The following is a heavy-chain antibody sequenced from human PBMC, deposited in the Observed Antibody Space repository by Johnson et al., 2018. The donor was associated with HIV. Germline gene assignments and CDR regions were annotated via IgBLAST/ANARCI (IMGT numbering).Heavy chain of an antibody. D-gene: IGHD6-25*01. CDR3: AKSTQASSVRESVPYGAFDI. Sequence: QMQLVESGGGVVQPGRSLRLSCAASGFTFSSYAMHWVRQAPGQGLEWVAVISYDGRNKYYADSVKGRFTISRDNSKNTLYLEMNGLRPEDTALYYCAKSTQASSVRESVPYGAFDIWGLGTMVTVSS. V-gene: IGHV3-30-3*02. CDR2: ISYDGRNK. J-gene: IGHJ3*02. CDR1: GFTFSSYA.